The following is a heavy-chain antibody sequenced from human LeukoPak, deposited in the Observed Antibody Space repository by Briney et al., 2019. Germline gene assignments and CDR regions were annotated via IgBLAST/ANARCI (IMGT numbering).Heavy chain of an antibody. CDR3: ARSVWGYQFDP. J-gene: IGHJ5*02. CDR1: GGSISSYY. Sequence: PSETLSLTCTVSGGSISSYYWTWIRQPPGKGLEWIGYFHYSGSTNYNPSLKSRVTISVDTSKNQFSLKLRSVTAADTAVYYCARSVWGYQFDPWGQGTLVTVSS. CDR2: FHYSGST. V-gene: IGHV4-59*01. D-gene: IGHD5/OR15-5a*01.